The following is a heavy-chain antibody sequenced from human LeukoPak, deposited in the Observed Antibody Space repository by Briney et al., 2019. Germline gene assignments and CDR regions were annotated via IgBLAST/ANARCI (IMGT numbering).Heavy chain of an antibody. Sequence: SETLSLTCAVTGASISNSNWWTWVRQPPGKGLEWIGEIYHSGSTNYNPSLKSRVTISVDKSKNQFSLKLSSVTAADTAVYYCARDGGGSYFDYWGQGTLVTVSS. CDR1: GASISNSNW. V-gene: IGHV4-4*02. J-gene: IGHJ4*02. D-gene: IGHD2-15*01. CDR3: ARDGGGSYFDY. CDR2: IYHSGST.